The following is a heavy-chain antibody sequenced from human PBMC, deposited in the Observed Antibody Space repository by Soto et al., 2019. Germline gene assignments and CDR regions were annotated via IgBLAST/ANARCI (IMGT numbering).Heavy chain of an antibody. CDR1: GGSFSASS. D-gene: IGHD5-12*01. CDR2: INHRGFT. Sequence: SETLSLTCAVFGGSFSASSWTWIRQPPGKGLEWIGQINHRGFTNYSPSLRSRVTISIDTSKNQFSLKLNSVTAADSAVYFCARLEGLATISYYFDFWGPGALVTVSS. J-gene: IGHJ4*02. CDR3: ARLEGLATISYYFDF. V-gene: IGHV4-34*01.